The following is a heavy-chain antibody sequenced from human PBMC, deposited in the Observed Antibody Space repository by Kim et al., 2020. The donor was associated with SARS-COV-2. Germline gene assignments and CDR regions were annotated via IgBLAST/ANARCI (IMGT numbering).Heavy chain of an antibody. CDR1: GFTFNNFG. CDR2: ITNDGSKK. V-gene: IGHV3-30*18. Sequence: GGSPRLSCAASGFTFNNFGMHWVRQAPGKGLEWVALITNDGSKKYYADSLKGRFTISRDSSKNTLYLQMNSLRPEDTAVYFCAKDQSTFMITLGAESGGMDVWGQGTTVTVSS. D-gene: IGHD3-16*01. J-gene: IGHJ6*02. CDR3: AKDQSTFMITLGAESGGMDV.